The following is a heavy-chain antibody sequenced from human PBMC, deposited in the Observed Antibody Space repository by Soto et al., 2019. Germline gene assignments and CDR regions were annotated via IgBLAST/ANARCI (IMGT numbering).Heavy chain of an antibody. CDR3: ATGLYCSSTSCYRGGIWYYYYGMDV. J-gene: IGHJ6*02. CDR2: FDPEDGET. Sequence: ASVKVSCKVSGYTLTELSMHWVRQAPGKGLEWMGGFDPEDGETIYAQKFQGRVTMTEDTSTDTAYMELSSLRSDDTAVYYCATGLYCSSTSCYRGGIWYYYYGMDVWGQGTTVTVSS. CDR1: GYTLTELS. V-gene: IGHV1-24*01. D-gene: IGHD2-2*02.